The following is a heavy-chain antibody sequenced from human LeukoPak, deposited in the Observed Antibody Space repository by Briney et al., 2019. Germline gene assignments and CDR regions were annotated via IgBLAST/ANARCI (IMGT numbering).Heavy chain of an antibody. CDR2: IYYSGST. CDR1: GGSISSGGYY. CDR3: ARDTMVRGTDY. V-gene: IGHV4-31*03. J-gene: IGHJ4*02. Sequence: PSEALSLTCTVSGGSISSGGYYWSWIRQHPGEGLERIGYIYYSGSTYYNPSLKSRVTISVDTSKNQFSLKLSSVTAADTAVYYCARDTMVRGTDYWGQGTLVTVSS. D-gene: IGHD3-10*01.